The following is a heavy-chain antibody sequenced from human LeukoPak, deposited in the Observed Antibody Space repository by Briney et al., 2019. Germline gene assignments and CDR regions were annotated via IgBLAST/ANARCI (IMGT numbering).Heavy chain of an antibody. CDR2: IKKDASEK. J-gene: IGHJ4*02. Sequence: GGSLRLSCAASGFTFSNYYMSWVRQAPGKGLERVAQIKKDASEKYYVDSVMRRFTTSRDDTKNSLYLQMNSLRAEDTAVYYCARDWRDAYSAVFDYWGQGTLVTVSS. D-gene: IGHD5-18*01. CDR1: GFTFSNYY. CDR3: ARDWRDAYSAVFDY. V-gene: IGHV3-7*01.